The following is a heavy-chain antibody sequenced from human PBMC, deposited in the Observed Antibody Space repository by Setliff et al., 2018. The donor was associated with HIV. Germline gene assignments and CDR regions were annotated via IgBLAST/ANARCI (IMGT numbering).Heavy chain of an antibody. D-gene: IGHD3-10*01. J-gene: IGHJ6*02. Sequence: GGSLRLSCAASGFTFSNSWMHWVRQAPGKGLVWVSRINTDGSSATYADSVKGRFTNSRDNAKNSMDLQMNSLRAEDTAIYYCARKLRPGHGVDVWGQGTTVTVSS. CDR1: GFTFSNSW. CDR2: INTDGSSA. V-gene: IGHV3-74*03. CDR3: ARKLRPGHGVDV.